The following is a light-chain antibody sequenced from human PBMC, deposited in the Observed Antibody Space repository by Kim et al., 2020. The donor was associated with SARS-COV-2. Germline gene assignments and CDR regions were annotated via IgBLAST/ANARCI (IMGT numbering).Light chain of an antibody. Sequence: EIVLTQSPDGLSLLPGDTATLSCRASQSFGSHLTWYQHKPGQAPSLLIYETSIRATDIPARFNGSGSGTDFTLTISRLEPEYFAVYYCQQRGNWPRTFGQGTKVDIK. J-gene: IGKJ1*01. CDR1: QSFGSH. CDR2: ETS. V-gene: IGKV3-11*01. CDR3: QQRGNWPRT.